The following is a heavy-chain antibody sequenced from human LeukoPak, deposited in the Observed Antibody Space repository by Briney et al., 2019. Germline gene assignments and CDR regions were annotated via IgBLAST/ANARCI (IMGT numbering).Heavy chain of an antibody. CDR2: ISYDGSNK. Sequence: GGSLRLSCAASGFTFGSYGMHWVRQAPGKGLEWVAVISYDGSNKYYADSVKGRFTISRDNSKNTLYLQMNSLRAEDTAVYYCAKGGVRGSSYTGAFDYWGQGTLVTVSS. CDR1: GFTFGSYG. V-gene: IGHV3-30*18. J-gene: IGHJ4*02. CDR3: AKGGVRGSSYTGAFDY. D-gene: IGHD3-16*01.